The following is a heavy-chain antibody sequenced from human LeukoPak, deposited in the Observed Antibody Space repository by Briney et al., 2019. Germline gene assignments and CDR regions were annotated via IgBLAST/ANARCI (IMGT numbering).Heavy chain of an antibody. CDR2: IYDSGST. J-gene: IGHJ3*02. CDR1: GASIRSGDYY. D-gene: IGHD2-15*01. V-gene: IGHV4-30-4*01. Sequence: SETLSLTCTVSGASIRSGDYYWSWIRQPPGKGLEWIGYIYDSGSTYYNPSLKSRIAISVDTSENRFSLKLSSVTATDTAVYYCARDCSGGSCYGAFDIWGQGTMVTVSS. CDR3: ARDCSGGSCYGAFDI.